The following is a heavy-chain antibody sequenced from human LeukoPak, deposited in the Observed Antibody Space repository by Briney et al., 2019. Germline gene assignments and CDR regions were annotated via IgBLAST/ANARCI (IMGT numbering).Heavy chain of an antibody. Sequence: SVKVSCKASGGTFSSYAISWVRQAPGQGLEWMGGIIPIFGTANYAQKFQGRVTITADESTSTAYMELSSLRSEDTAVYYCARAPDSSSWLGPFSYFDYWGQGTLVTVSS. D-gene: IGHD6-13*01. V-gene: IGHV1-69*13. CDR1: GGTFSSYA. J-gene: IGHJ4*02. CDR2: IIPIFGTA. CDR3: ARAPDSSSWLGPFSYFDY.